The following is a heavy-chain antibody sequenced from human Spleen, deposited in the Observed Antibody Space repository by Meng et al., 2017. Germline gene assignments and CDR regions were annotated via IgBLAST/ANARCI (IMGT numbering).Heavy chain of an antibody. Sequence: QVQLAQSGAVVKEPRASVRISCKASGYTFTTYTIQWARQAPGQSLEWMAWVIAGSGQTKYSQKLQGRVAITRDTSASTVYMDLSSLISEDTAVYYCARDPTGVGYFDYWGHGSLVTVSS. CDR2: VIAGSGQT. CDR3: ARDPTGVGYFDY. V-gene: IGHV1-3*01. J-gene: IGHJ4*01. CDR1: GYTFTTYT. D-gene: IGHD3-22*01.